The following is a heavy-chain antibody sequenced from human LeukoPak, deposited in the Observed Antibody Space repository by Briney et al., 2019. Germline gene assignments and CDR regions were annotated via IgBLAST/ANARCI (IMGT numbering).Heavy chain of an antibody. D-gene: IGHD3-10*01. CDR2: INPNSGLT. CDR3: ARDGSVNYYNVYYYYMGV. CDR1: GYTFSDYY. V-gene: IGHV1-2*02. J-gene: IGHJ6*03. Sequence: ASVRVSCKASGYTFSDYYMHWVRQAPGQGLEWMGWINPNSGLTKYAQKFHGRVTMTRDTSISTAYMELSSLRSDDTAVYYCARDGSVNYYNVYYYYMGVWGKGTTVIVSS.